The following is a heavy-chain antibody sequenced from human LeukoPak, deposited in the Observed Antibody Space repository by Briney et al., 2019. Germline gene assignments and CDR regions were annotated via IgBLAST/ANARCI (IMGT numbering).Heavy chain of an antibody. V-gene: IGHV3-49*04. CDR3: TRDLPYLYSSSFFDY. CDR2: IRSKAYGGTT. Sequence: PGGSLRLSCTGTGFIFGDYAMTWVRQTPGTGLEWLGFIRSKAYGGTTEYAASVKDRFTISRDVSKTIAYLQMNSLKTEDTAVYYCTRDLPYLYSSSFFDYWGQGTLVTVSS. CDR1: GFIFGDYA. J-gene: IGHJ4*02. D-gene: IGHD6-13*01.